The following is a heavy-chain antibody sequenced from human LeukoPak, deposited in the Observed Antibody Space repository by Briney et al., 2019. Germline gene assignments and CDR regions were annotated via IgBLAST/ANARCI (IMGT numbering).Heavy chain of an antibody. CDR1: GFTVSSNY. CDR2: IYSGGFT. Sequence: PGGSLRLSCAASGFTVSSNYMGWVRQAPGKGLEWVSVIYSGGFTSYADSVKGRSTTSRDSSKNTLYLQMNSLRAEDTAVYYCYGIRLGDGFDIWGQRTMVIASS. D-gene: IGHD3-16*01. CDR3: YGIRLGDGFDI. V-gene: IGHV3-53*01. J-gene: IGHJ3*02.